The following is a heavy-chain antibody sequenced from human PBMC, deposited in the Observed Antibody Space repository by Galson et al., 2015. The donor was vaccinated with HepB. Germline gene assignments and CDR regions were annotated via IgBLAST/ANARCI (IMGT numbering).Heavy chain of an antibody. CDR3: ARALIAAVGDMDV. J-gene: IGHJ6*02. CDR2: INPSGGST. V-gene: IGHV1-46*04. D-gene: IGHD6-13*01. CDR1: GYTFTSYY. Sequence: SVKVSCKASGYTFTSYYMHWVRQAPGQGLEWMGIINPSGGSTSYAQKLQGRVTMTRDTSTSTVYMELSSLRSEDTAVYYCARALIAAVGDMDVWGQGTTVTVSS.